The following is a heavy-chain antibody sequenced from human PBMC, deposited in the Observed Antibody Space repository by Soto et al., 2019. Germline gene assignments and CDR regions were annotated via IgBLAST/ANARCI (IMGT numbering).Heavy chain of an antibody. CDR2: INHSGST. Sequence: SETLSLTCAVYGGSFSGYYWSWIRQPPGKGLEWIGEINHSGSTNYNPSLKSRVTISVDTSKNQFSLKLSSVTAADTAVYYCARESVPAAISLRLYYYYMDVWGKGTTVTVSS. D-gene: IGHD2-2*01. V-gene: IGHV4-34*01. CDR1: GGSFSGYY. J-gene: IGHJ6*03. CDR3: ARESVPAAISLRLYYYYMDV.